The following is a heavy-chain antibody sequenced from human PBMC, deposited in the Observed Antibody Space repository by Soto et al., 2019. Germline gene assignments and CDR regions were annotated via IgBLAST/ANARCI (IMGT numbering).Heavy chain of an antibody. CDR3: AILPDVGVPLRGYYYYGMDV. V-gene: IGHV1-2*02. CDR2: INPNSGGT. Sequence: ASVKVSCKASGYTFTGYYMHWVRQAPGQGLEWMGWINPNSGGTNYAQKFQGRVTMTRDTSISTAYMELSRLRSDDTAVYYCAILPDVGVPLRGYYYYGMDVWGQGTTVTVSS. J-gene: IGHJ6*02. D-gene: IGHD3-16*01. CDR1: GYTFTGYY.